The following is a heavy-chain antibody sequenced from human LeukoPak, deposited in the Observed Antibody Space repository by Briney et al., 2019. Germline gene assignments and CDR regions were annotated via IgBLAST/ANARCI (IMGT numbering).Heavy chain of an antibody. CDR3: ARVPAAAGRANYYYYYGLDV. D-gene: IGHD6-13*01. V-gene: IGHV3-7*01. CDR2: IKQDGSAK. CDR1: GFMFSNYW. Sequence: GESLRLSCATSGFMFSNYWMTWVRQAPGKGLEWVANIKQDGSAKHYMDSVKGRFTISRDNSKNTLYLQMNSLRAEDTAVYYRARVPAAAGRANYYYYYGLDVWGQGTTVTVSS. J-gene: IGHJ6*02.